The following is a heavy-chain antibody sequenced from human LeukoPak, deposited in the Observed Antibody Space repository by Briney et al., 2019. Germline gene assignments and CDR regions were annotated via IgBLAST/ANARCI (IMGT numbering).Heavy chain of an antibody. J-gene: IGHJ3*02. CDR2: IYQSGST. V-gene: IGHV4-38-2*02. CDR1: GYTISSGYY. D-gene: IGHD2-15*01. CDR3: ARELYCSGGSCHSRDAFDI. Sequence: PSETLSLTCTVSGYTISSGYYWGWIRQPPGKGLEWIGSIYQSGSTYYNPSLKSRVTISVDTSKNQFSLKLNSVTAAGTAVYYCARELYCSGGSCHSRDAFDIWGQGTMVTVSS.